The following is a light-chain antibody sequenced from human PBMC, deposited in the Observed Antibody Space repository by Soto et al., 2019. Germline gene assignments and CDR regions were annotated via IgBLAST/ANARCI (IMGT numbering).Light chain of an antibody. CDR3: QQGYNTFWT. V-gene: IGKV1-39*01. CDR1: QPIGTS. Sequence: DIHVTQSPASLAAFIGDSVTVTCRASQPIGTSLHWYQQKAGKAPKVLISAATKLQSGVPSRFSGSGSGTDFTLTISNLQPEDSATYYCQQGYNTFWTFGRGTKVDI. CDR2: AAT. J-gene: IGKJ1*01.